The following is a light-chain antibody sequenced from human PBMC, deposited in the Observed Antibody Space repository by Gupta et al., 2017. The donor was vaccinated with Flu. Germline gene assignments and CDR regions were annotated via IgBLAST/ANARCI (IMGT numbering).Light chain of an antibody. CDR2: QDT. J-gene: IGLJ3*02. CDR3: QAWDNSAWV. V-gene: IGLV3-1*01. CDR1: RLGEKY. Sequence: CSGNRLGEKYTSWYRQKPGQSPELIIYQDTKRPSGISERVSGSNTGSTATLTISGTQALDEADYYCQAWDNSAWVFGGRTRLTVL.